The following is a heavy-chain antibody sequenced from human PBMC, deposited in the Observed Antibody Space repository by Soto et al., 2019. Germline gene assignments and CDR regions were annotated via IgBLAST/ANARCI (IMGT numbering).Heavy chain of an antibody. V-gene: IGHV3-23*01. CDR2: LSGSGGSK. Sequence: EVQVLESGGGLVEPGGSLRLSCAASGFTFTSYAMTWARQAPGKGLEWVSGLSGSGGSKYYAGSVKGRFTISRDNSINTVFLQMNSLRVEDTAVYYCAKGEGFDFWSGYPGVDYWGQGTLVTVSS. J-gene: IGHJ4*02. CDR3: AKGEGFDFWSGYPGVDY. D-gene: IGHD3-3*01. CDR1: GFTFTSYA.